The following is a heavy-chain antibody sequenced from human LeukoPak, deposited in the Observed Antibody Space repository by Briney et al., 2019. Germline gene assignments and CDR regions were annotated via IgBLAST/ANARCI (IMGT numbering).Heavy chain of an antibody. D-gene: IGHD3-3*01. CDR3: TTLPAAIFGVDQGPFGDH. Sequence: GGSLRLSCAASGFIFSGSGMHWVRQASGKGLEWVGRIRSKVDNYATAYAASVKGRFTISRDDSKNMAYLQMNSLKTEDTAVYYCTTLPAAIFGVDQGPFGDHWGQGTLVTVSS. J-gene: IGHJ4*02. V-gene: IGHV3-73*01. CDR1: GFIFSGSG. CDR2: IRSKVDNYAT.